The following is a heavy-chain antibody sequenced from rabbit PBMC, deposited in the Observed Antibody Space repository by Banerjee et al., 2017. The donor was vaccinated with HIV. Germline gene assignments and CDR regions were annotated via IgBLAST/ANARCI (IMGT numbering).Heavy chain of an antibody. CDR3: ARESGSAGAGYAL. Sequence: QEQLEESGGDLVKPEGSLTLTCTASGFSFNNKYVMCWVRQAPGKGLEWIACINTNGGSTWYASCVNGRFTISRSTSLNTVNLKMTSLTAADTATYFCARESGSAGAGYALWGQGTLVTVS. CDR1: GFSFNNKYV. CDR2: INTNGGST. J-gene: IGHJ3*01. V-gene: IGHV1S43*01. D-gene: IGHD6-1*01.